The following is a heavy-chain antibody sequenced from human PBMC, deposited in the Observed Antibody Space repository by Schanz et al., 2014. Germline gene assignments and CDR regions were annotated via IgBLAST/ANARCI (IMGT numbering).Heavy chain of an antibody. CDR1: GGTFNSYT. Sequence: QVQLVQSGAEVKKPGASVKVSCKASGGTFNSYTINLVRQAPGQGLEWMGRIIPILGTANYAQKDQGRVTITADRSTSTAYMELSSLRSEDTAVYYCARGYGDSPTDFWGQGTLVTVSS. V-gene: IGHV1-69*08. D-gene: IGHD4-17*01. J-gene: IGHJ4*02. CDR2: IIPILGTA. CDR3: ARGYGDSPTDF.